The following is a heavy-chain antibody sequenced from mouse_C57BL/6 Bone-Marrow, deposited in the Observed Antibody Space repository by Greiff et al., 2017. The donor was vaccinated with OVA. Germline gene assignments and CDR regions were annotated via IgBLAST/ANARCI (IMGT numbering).Heavy chain of an antibody. CDR2: IYPGSGNT. CDR3: ARLRSNYFDY. CDR1: GYTFTDYY. V-gene: IGHV1-76*01. J-gene: IGHJ2*01. Sequence: QVQLQQSGAELVRPGASVKLSCKASGYTFTDYYINWVKQRPGQGLEWIARIYPGSGNTYYNEKFKGKATLTAEKSSSTAYMQLSSLTSEDSAVYCCARLRSNYFDYWGQGTTLTVSS. D-gene: IGHD5-1*01.